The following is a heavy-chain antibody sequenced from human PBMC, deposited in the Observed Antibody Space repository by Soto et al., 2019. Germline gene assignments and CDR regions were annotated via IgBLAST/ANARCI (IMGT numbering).Heavy chain of an antibody. D-gene: IGHD2-15*01. CDR1: GYTFTSYA. Sequence: QVQLVQSGAEVKKPGASVKVSCKASGYTFTSYAMHWVRQAPGQRLEWMGWINAGNGNTQYSQKFQGRVNITRDTSASTAYMELSSLRSEDTAVYYCARGACSGGSCYSFHFDYWGQGTLVTVSS. CDR3: ARGACSGGSCYSFHFDY. V-gene: IGHV1-3*01. J-gene: IGHJ4*02. CDR2: INAGNGNT.